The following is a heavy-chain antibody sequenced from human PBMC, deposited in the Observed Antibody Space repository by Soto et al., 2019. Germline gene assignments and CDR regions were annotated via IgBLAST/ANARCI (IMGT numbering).Heavy chain of an antibody. J-gene: IGHJ4*02. CDR2: IWYDGSNK. CDR3: ARDPDSGYTYYFDY. D-gene: IGHD5-12*01. V-gene: IGHV3-33*01. CDR1: GFTFSSYG. Sequence: QVQLVESGGGVVQPGRSLRLSCAASGFTFSSYGMHWVRQAPGKGLEWVAVIWYDGSNKYYADSVKGRFTISRDNSKNTLYLQMNSLRAEDTAVYYCARDPDSGYTYYFDYWGQGTLVTVSS.